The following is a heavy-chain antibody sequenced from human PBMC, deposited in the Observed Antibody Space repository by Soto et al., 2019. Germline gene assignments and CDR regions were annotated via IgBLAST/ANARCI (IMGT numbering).Heavy chain of an antibody. J-gene: IGHJ6*02. Sequence: ASVKVSCKASGYTFTSYYMHWVRQAPGQGLEWMGIINPSGGSTSYAQKFQGRVTMTRDTSTSTVYMELSSLRSEDTAVYYCARDRIAVAGTRYYYYYGMDVWGQGTKVTVSS. D-gene: IGHD6-19*01. V-gene: IGHV1-46*01. CDR3: ARDRIAVAGTRYYYYYGMDV. CDR1: GYTFTSYY. CDR2: INPSGGST.